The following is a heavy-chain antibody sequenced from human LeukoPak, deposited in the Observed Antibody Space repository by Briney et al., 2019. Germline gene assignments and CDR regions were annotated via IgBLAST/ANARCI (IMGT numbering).Heavy chain of an antibody. J-gene: IGHJ4*02. CDR2: MNPNSGNT. Sequence: ASVKVSCKASGYTFTSYGISWVRQAPGQGLEWMGWMNPNSGNTGYAQKFQGRVTMTRNTSISTAYMELSSLRSEDTAVYYCARMSTPFDYWGQGTLVTVSS. CDR1: GYTFTSYG. D-gene: IGHD5/OR15-5a*01. V-gene: IGHV1-8*02. CDR3: ARMSTPFDY.